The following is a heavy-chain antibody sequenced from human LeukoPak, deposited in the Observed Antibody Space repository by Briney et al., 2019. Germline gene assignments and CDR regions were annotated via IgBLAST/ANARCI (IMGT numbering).Heavy chain of an antibody. J-gene: IGHJ5*02. V-gene: IGHV1-69*01. Sequence: GSSVKVSCKASGGTFSSYAISWVRQAPGQGLEWMEGIIPIFGTANYAQKFQGRVTITSDESTSTAYMELSSLRSEDTAVYYCARDDIVVVPARVNWFDPWGQGTLVTVSS. D-gene: IGHD2-2*01. CDR2: IIPIFGTA. CDR1: GGTFSSYA. CDR3: ARDDIVVVPARVNWFDP.